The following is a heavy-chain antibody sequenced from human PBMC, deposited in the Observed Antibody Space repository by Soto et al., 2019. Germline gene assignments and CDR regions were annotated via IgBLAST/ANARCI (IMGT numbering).Heavy chain of an antibody. CDR1: GYTFTGYY. CDR2: INPNSGGT. CDR3: ARDSTPPYDSSGYYYVHAFDI. Sequence: ASVKVSCKASGYTFTGYYMHWVRQAPGQGLEWMGWINPNSGGTNYAQKFQGWVTMTRDTSISTAYMELSRLRPDDTAVYYCARDSTPPYDSSGYYYVHAFDIWGQGTMVTVSS. V-gene: IGHV1-2*04. D-gene: IGHD3-22*01. J-gene: IGHJ3*02.